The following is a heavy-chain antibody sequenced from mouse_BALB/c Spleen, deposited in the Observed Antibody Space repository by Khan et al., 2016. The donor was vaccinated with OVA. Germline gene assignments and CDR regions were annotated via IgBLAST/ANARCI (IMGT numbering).Heavy chain of an antibody. CDR3: ARRSAARATWDYLDY. D-gene: IGHD3-1*01. CDR1: GYTFTNYW. J-gene: IGHJ2*01. V-gene: IGHV1-63*02. CDR2: IFPGGGYT. Sequence: QVQLQQSGAELVRPGTSVKMSCKAAGYTFTNYWIGWVKQRPGHGLEWIGDIFPGGGYTNYNEKFKGKATLTADTSSSTAYMQLSSLTSEDSAIEYWARRSAARATWDYLDYWGQGTTLTVSS.